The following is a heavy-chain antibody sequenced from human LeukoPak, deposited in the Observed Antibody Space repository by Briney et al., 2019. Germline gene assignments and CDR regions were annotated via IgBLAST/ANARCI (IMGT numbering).Heavy chain of an antibody. V-gene: IGHV4-38-2*02. CDR3: ARGQWLPVFDF. CDR2: IYHSGST. D-gene: IGHD3-22*01. CDR1: GYSLSSGYY. Sequence: SETLSLTCTVSGYSLSSGYYWGWIRPPPGKGLEWIGSIYHSGSTYYNPSLKSRVTISVDTSKNQFSLKLSSVTAADTAVYYCARGQWLPVFDFWGRGTLVTVSS. J-gene: IGHJ4*02.